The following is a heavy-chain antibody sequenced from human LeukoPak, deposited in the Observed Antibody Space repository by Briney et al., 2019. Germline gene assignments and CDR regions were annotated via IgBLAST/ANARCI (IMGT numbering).Heavy chain of an antibody. CDR2: INHSGSA. D-gene: IGHD2-2*01. Sequence: SETLSLTCAVYVGSFSGYFWSWIPQPPGKGLECIGEINHSGSANYNPSLKSRVTISVDTSKNQFSLKVWSVTAADTAVYYCARGPSIVPVPAAGYYYMDVWGIGTTVTVSS. J-gene: IGHJ6*03. V-gene: IGHV4-34*01. CDR3: ARGPSIVPVPAAGYYYMDV. CDR1: VGSFSGYF.